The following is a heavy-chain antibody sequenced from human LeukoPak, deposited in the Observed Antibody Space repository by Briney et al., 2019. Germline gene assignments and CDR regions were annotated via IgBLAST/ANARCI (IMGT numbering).Heavy chain of an antibody. J-gene: IGHJ4*02. CDR2: ISDSGGST. D-gene: IGHD1-26*01. CDR3: AKIAETSGTYGQGFDY. CDR1: GFTFNNYA. Sequence: GGSLRLSCAASGFTFNNYAMSWVRQAPGKGLEWVSAISDSGGSTYYRDSVKGRFTISRDNSKNTLSLQMNSLRVEDTAVYYCAKIAETSGTYGQGFDYWGQGTLVTVSS. V-gene: IGHV3-23*01.